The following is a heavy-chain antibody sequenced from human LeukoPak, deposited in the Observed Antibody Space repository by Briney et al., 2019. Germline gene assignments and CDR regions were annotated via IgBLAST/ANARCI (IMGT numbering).Heavy chain of an antibody. Sequence: ASVKVSCKASGYTFTGHSMYWVRQAPGQGLEWMGWIKPNSGGTNYAQKFQGRVTMTRDTSISTAYMELSRLRSDDTAVYYCARGPHGRIYDILTGFDYWGQGTPVTVSS. J-gene: IGHJ4*02. CDR1: GYTFTGHS. CDR2: IKPNSGGT. V-gene: IGHV1-2*02. D-gene: IGHD3-9*01. CDR3: ARGPHGRIYDILTGFDY.